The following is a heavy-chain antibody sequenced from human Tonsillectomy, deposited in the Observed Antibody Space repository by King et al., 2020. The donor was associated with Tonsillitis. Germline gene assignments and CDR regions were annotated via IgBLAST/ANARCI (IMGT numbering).Heavy chain of an antibody. CDR2: ISYSGST. Sequence: LQLQESGPGLVKPSQTLSLTCTVSGGSISSNNYYCSWIRQPPGKGLEWIGYISYSGSTDYNPSLKSRVIISGDTSKNQFPLKLSSVTAAAPAVYYCAREKWGTAEHFHYWGQGTLVPVPS. V-gene: IGHV4-30-4*01. J-gene: IGHJ4*02. D-gene: IGHD3-16*01. CDR3: AREKWGTAEHFHY. CDR1: GGSISSNNYY.